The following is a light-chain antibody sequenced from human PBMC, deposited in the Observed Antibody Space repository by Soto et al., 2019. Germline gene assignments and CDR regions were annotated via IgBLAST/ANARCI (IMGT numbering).Light chain of an antibody. CDR2: AAS. V-gene: IGKV1-9*01. J-gene: IGKJ4*01. CDR1: QGISSY. Sequence: DIQLTQSPSFLSASVGDRVTITCRASQGISSYLAWYQQKPGKAPKLLIYAASTLQSGFPSRFSGSGSGTEFTLTINSLQPEDFATYYCQQLNSYPFLTFGGGTKVEIK. CDR3: QQLNSYPFLT.